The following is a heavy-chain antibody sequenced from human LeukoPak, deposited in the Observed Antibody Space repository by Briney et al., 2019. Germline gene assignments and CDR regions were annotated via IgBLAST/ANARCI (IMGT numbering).Heavy chain of an antibody. J-gene: IGHJ5*02. CDR1: GFTFSSYA. V-gene: IGHV3-30-3*01. D-gene: IGHD2-15*01. CDR3: ARDRAVVVVAATRFDP. CDR2: ISYDGSNK. Sequence: GRSLRLSCAASGFTFSSYAMRWVRQAPGKGLEWVAVISYDGSNKYYADSVKGRFTISRDNAKNSLYLQMNSLRAEDTAVYYCARDRAVVVVAATRFDPWGQGTLVTVSS.